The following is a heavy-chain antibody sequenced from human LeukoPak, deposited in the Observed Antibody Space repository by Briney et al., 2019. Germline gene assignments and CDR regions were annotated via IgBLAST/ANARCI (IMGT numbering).Heavy chain of an antibody. V-gene: IGHV4-59*01. CDR1: GGSISSYY. CDR3: ARAQPPPHFGVVIPNYFDY. D-gene: IGHD3-3*01. CDR2: IYYSGST. Sequence: SETLSLTCTVSGGSISSYYWSWIRQPPGKGLEWIGYIYYSGSTNYNPFLKSRVTISVDTSKNQFSLKLSSVTAADTAVYYCARAQPPPHFGVVIPNYFDYWGQGTLVTVSS. J-gene: IGHJ4*02.